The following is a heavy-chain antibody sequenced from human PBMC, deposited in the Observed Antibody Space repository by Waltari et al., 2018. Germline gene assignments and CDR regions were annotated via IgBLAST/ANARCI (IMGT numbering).Heavy chain of an antibody. CDR2: VRSKSTNFAT. Sequence: EVQVVESGGGFIQTGESLRLSCVASGVTIGGTAMEWVRQSPGKGREGIGRVRSKSTNFATGYAESMRGRSRVSRKASMNTAYLQIDNVTPDDTAVYYCTTGIVELESERAAFWGRGVLVTVTS. V-gene: IGHV3-73*01. CDR3: TTGIVELESERAAF. J-gene: IGHJ4*02. D-gene: IGHD1-1*01. CDR1: GVTIGGTA.